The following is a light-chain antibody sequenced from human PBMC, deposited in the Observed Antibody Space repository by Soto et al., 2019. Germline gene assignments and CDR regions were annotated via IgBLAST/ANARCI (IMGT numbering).Light chain of an antibody. V-gene: IGLV3-21*04. Sequence: SYALTQPPSVSGAPGKTARISCGGNNIGSKSVHWYPRKPGQDPVLVIYFDPELPSLIPERFSGSNSANTATLTISRVEAGDEADYYCQVWDSSSAHVVFGGGTQLTVL. CDR2: FDP. J-gene: IGLJ2*01. CDR3: QVWDSSSAHVV. CDR1: NIGSKS.